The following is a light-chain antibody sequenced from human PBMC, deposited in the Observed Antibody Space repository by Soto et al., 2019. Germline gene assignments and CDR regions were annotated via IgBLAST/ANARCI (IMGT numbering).Light chain of an antibody. CDR3: QQYDSYSPLT. V-gene: IGKV1-5*01. J-gene: IGKJ4*01. Sequence: DIQMTQSPSTLSASVGDRVIMTCRASQSISKWLAWYQQKPGTAPKLLIYDASNLESGVPSRFSGSGSGTEFTLTIRSLQPDDFATYYCQQYDSYSPLTFGGGTKVDIK. CDR2: DAS. CDR1: QSISKW.